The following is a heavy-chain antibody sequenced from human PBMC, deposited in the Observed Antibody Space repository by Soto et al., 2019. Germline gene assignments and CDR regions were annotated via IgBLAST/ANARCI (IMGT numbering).Heavy chain of an antibody. V-gene: IGHV3-23*01. CDR3: AKEGEHSSGWANFDY. D-gene: IGHD6-19*01. Sequence: GSLRLSCAASGFTFSSYAMSWVRQAPGKGLEWVSAISGSGGSTYYADSVKGRFTISRDNSKNTLYLQMKSLRAEDTAVYYCAKEGEHSSGWANFDYWGQGTLVTVSS. CDR2: ISGSGGST. J-gene: IGHJ4*02. CDR1: GFTFSSYA.